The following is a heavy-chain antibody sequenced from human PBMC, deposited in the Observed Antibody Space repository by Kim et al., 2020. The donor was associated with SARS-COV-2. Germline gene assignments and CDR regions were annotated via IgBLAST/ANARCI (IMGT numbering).Heavy chain of an antibody. CDR2: ISYDGSNK. CDR3: AKDVELLYYYYGMDV. D-gene: IGHD1-7*01. V-gene: IGHV3-30*18. J-gene: IGHJ6*02. Sequence: GGSLRLSCAASGFTFSSYGMHWVRQAPGKGLEWVAVISYDGSNKYYADSVKGRFTISRDNSKNTLYLQMNSLRAEDTAVYYCAKDVELLYYYYGMDVWGQGTTVTVSS. CDR1: GFTFSSYG.